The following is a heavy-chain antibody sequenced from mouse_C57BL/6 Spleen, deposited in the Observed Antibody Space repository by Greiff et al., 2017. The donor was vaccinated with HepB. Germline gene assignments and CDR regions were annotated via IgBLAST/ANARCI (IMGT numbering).Heavy chain of an antibody. D-gene: IGHD1-1*01. CDR3: ARDYYGRGYWYFDV. Sequence: QVQLKESGPGLVQPSQCLSITCTVSGFSLTSYGVHWVRQSPGKGLEWLGVIWSGGSTDYNAAFISSMSISNDNSTSQVFFKMNSLLADDTAIYYCARDYYGRGYWYFDVWGTGTTVTVSS. CDR1: GFSLTSYG. CDR2: IWSGGST. V-gene: IGHV2-2*01. J-gene: IGHJ1*03.